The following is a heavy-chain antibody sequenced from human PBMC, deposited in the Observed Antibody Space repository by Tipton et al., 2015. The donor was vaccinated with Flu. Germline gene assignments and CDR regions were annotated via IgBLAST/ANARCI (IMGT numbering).Heavy chain of an antibody. V-gene: IGHV4-31*03. J-gene: IGHJ4*01. D-gene: IGHD4-17*01. CDR2: VYYSGRT. CDR3: STHSDNGDDH. CDR1: NASINRPGYY. Sequence: TLSLTCTVSNASINRPGYYWNWIRQHSEKGLEWIGYVYYSGRTYYNPSLRSRFTISIDTSKNQFSLKVDSVTAADTAIYYCSTHSDNGDDHWSQGALVTVST.